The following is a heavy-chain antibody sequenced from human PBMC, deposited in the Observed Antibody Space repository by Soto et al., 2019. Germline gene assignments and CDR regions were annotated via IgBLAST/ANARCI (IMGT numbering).Heavy chain of an antibody. CDR2: IHYSGNT. CDR1: GGSLSNYY. J-gene: IGHJ4*02. Sequence: ASETLSLTCTVSGGSLSNYYWSWIRQPPGKGLEWIGYIHYSGNTKYNPSLKSRVTISADTSKNQFSLKLSSVTAADTAVYYCARGHYDFWSGYFATIDYWGQGTMVTVSS. D-gene: IGHD3-3*01. V-gene: IGHV4-59*08. CDR3: ARGHYDFWSGYFATIDY.